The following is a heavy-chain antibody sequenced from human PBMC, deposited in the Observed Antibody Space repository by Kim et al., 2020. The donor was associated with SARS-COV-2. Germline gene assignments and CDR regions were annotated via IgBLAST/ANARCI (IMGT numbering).Heavy chain of an antibody. Sequence: THYADAGKGRFTNSSDNAKNMLYRQMNSQRAEDTAVYYCGDYHGAGSHFSYWGQGTLVTVSS. D-gene: IGHD3-10*01. V-gene: IGHV3-23*05. CDR2: T. CDR3: GDYHGAGSHFSY. J-gene: IGHJ4*02.